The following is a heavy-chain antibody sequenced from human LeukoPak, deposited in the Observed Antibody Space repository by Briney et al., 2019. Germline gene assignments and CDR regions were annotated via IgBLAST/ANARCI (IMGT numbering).Heavy chain of an antibody. CDR1: GYTFTSYA. Sequence: GASVKVSCKASGYTFTSYAISWVRQAPGQGLEWMGWISGHNDDTNYAQRLQGRLTMTTDTSTRPAYMELRSLRSDDTAVYYCARAGYCSGGSCYPYYYYYMDVWGKGTTVTVSS. D-gene: IGHD2-15*01. J-gene: IGHJ6*03. CDR2: ISGHNDDT. CDR3: ARAGYCSGGSCYPYYYYYMDV. V-gene: IGHV1-18*01.